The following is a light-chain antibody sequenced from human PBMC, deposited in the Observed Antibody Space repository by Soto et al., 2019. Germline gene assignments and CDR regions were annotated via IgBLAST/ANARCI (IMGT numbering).Light chain of an antibody. V-gene: IGLV1-44*01. CDR2: SDN. CDR3: ASWDDSLSRPV. Sequence: QSAVTQPPSASGTPGQRVTVSCSGSSSNIVTYSVSWYQHLPGTAPKLLIYSDNKRPSGVPDRFSGSKSGTSASLAISGLQSEDEADYYCASWDDSLSRPVFGGGTQLTVL. CDR1: SSNIVTYS. J-gene: IGLJ3*02.